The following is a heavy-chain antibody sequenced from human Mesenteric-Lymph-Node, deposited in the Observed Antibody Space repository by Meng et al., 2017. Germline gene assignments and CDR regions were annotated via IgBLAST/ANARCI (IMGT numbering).Heavy chain of an antibody. CDR2: ISTSGSTV. V-gene: IGHV3-48*03. CDR3: ARIGCSGGSCYAYFDY. J-gene: IGHJ4*02. Sequence: GGSLRLSCAASGFTFSSYEMNWVRQAPGKGLEWVSYISTSGSTVYYTDSVKGRFTISRDNAKNSLYLQMNILRAEDTAVYYCARIGCSGGSCYAYFDYWGQGTLVTVSS. D-gene: IGHD2-15*01. CDR1: GFTFSSYE.